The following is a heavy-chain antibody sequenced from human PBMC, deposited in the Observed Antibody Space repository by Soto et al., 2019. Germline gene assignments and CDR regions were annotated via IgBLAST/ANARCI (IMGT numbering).Heavy chain of an antibody. J-gene: IGHJ4*02. V-gene: IGHV3-13*01. CDR2: IGTAGDT. CDR1: GFTFSSYD. CDR3: ARGVAYYDSSGYYVKTSPRFDY. D-gene: IGHD3-22*01. Sequence: GGSLRLSCAASGFTFSSYDMHWVRQATGKGLEWVSAIGTAGDTYYPGSVKGRFTISRENAKNSLYLQMNSLRAEDTAVYYCARGVAYYDSSGYYVKTSPRFDYWGQGTLVTVSS.